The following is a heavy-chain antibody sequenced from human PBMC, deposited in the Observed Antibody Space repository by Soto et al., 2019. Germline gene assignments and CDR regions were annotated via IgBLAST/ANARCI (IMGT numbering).Heavy chain of an antibody. CDR2: IYWDDYK. V-gene: IGHV2-5*02. J-gene: IGHJ4*02. CDR3: AHSTWTVTRAYFDY. Sequence: QITLEESGPTRVKHTQSLALTCTFSGFSLSTRGVGVGWVRQPPGKALDWLALIYWDDYKRYSPSLQSTLTITNDTAKIQVVLIMINMDPVDTATYYCAHSTWTVTRAYFDYWGQVTLVTVSS. D-gene: IGHD3-3*01. CDR1: GFSLSTRGVG.